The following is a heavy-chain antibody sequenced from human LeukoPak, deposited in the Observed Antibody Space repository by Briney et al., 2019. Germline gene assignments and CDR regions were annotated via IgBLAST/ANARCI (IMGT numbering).Heavy chain of an antibody. CDR1: GFTFSSLP. CDR3: AKDQYSSGWYFDY. J-gene: IGHJ4*02. D-gene: IGHD6-19*01. CDR2: LSDSGDRT. V-gene: IGHV3-23*01. Sequence: GGSLRLSCAASGFTFSSLPMSWVRQAPGKGLEWVSALSDSGDRTYYADSVKGRFTISRDNSKNTLSLHMNSLRVEDTAIYYCAKDQYSSGWYFDYWGQGTLVTVSS.